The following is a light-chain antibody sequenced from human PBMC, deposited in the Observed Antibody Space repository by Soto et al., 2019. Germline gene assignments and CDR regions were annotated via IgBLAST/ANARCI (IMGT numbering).Light chain of an antibody. CDR3: QQFNTSPWT. J-gene: IGKJ1*01. Sequence: AIRMTQSPSSFSASTGDRVTITCRASQGISSYLAWYQQKPGKAPKLLIYAASTLQSGVPSRFSGSGSGTDFTLTISSLQPDDFATYYCQQFNTSPWTFGQGTKVDIK. CDR2: AAS. CDR1: QGISSY. V-gene: IGKV1-8*01.